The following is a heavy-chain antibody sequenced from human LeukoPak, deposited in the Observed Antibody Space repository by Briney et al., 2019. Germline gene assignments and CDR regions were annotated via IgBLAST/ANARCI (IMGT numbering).Heavy chain of an antibody. CDR2: IYYSGST. D-gene: IGHD6-6*01. CDR3: ARLTRLSTSPDRYYLDY. CDR1: GSSISSYY. J-gene: IGHJ4*02. V-gene: IGHV4-59*01. Sequence: SETLSLTCTVSGSSISSYYWSWIRQPPGKGLEWIGYIYYSGSTNHNPSLKSRVTISVDTSKNQFSLKLSSVTAADTAVYYCARLTRLSTSPDRYYLDYWGQGTLATVSS.